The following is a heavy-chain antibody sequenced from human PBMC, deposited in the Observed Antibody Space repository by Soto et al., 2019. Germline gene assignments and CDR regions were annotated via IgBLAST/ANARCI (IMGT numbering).Heavy chain of an antibody. J-gene: IGHJ4*02. D-gene: IGHD3-16*02. CDR3: ARGKLSDYVWGSYRYHFDY. CDR1: GGSFSGYY. CDR2: INHSGST. V-gene: IGHV4-34*01. Sequence: LSLTCAVYGGSFSGYYWSWIRQPPGKGLEWIGEINHSGSTNYNPSLKSRVTISVDTSKNQFSLKLSSVTTADTAVYYCARGKLSDYVWGSYRYHFDYWGQGTVVTVSS.